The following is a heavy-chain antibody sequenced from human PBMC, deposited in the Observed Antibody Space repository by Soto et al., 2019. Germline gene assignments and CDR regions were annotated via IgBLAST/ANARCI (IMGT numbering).Heavy chain of an antibody. CDR3: ARTIALAGRKRKVTTPSSVDY. CDR2: IYYSGGT. CDR1: GGSISSSSYY. V-gene: IGHV4-39*01. J-gene: IGHJ4*02. Sequence: SETLSLTCTVSGGSISSSSYYWGWIRQPPGKGLEWIGSIYYSGGTYYNPSLKSRVTISVDTSKNQFSLKLSSVTAADTAVYYCARTIALAGRKRKVTTPSSVDYWGQGTLVTVSS. D-gene: IGHD6-19*01.